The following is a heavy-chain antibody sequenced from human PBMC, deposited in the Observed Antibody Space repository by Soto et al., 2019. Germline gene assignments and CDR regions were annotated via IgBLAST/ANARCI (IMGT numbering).Heavy chain of an antibody. CDR1: GASISGYY. CDR3: ASVGPWVPYYYDSSPYTFENWFDP. CDR2: IYHGGST. Sequence: PSETLSLTCTVSGASISGYYWSWIRKSAGKGLEWIGRIYHGGSTYYNPSLNSRVTLSIDMTTNHVSLILNSVTAADTAVYYCASVGPWVPYYYDSSPYTFENWFDPWGQGTLVTVSS. V-gene: IGHV4-4*07. J-gene: IGHJ5*02. D-gene: IGHD3-22*01.